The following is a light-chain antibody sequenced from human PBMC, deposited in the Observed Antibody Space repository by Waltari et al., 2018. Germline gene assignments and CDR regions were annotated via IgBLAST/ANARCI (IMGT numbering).Light chain of an antibody. CDR2: EVK. CDR3: CSYAGSSTFVV. CDR1: SSDVGSYHY. V-gene: IGLV2-23*02. Sequence: QSALTQPASVSGSPGQSITISCTGTSSDVGSYHYVAWYQPRPGKAPKLLFYEVKKRPLGASNRFSGSKSGNTASLTIAGLQAEDEADYHCCSYAGSSTFVVFGGGTKVTVL. J-gene: IGLJ3*02.